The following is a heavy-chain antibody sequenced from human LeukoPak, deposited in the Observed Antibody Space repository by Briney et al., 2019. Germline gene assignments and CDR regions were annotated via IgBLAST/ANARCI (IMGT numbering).Heavy chain of an antibody. CDR1: GFTFSSYA. CDR2: ISYDGSNK. V-gene: IGHV3-30*04. Sequence: GRSLRLSCAASGFTFSSYAMHWVRQAPGKGLEWVAVISYDGSNKYYADSVKGRFTISRDNSKNTLYLQMNSLRAEDMAVYYCARADGGADIVVVPAATVPYYYYGMDVWGKGTTVTVSS. J-gene: IGHJ6*04. D-gene: IGHD2-2*01. CDR3: ARADGGADIVVVPAATVPYYYYGMDV.